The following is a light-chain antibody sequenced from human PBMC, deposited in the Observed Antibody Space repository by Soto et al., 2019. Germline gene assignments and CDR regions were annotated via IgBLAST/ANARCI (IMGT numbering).Light chain of an antibody. CDR3: QQYASSLT. CDR2: WAS. CDR1: QNVLYSSNKNY. Sequence: DIVMTQSPDSLAVSLGERATINCTSSQNVLYSSNKNYLAWFQQKPGQPPKLLIYWASTRESGVPDRFSGSGSGTDFTLTISRLEPEDFAVYYCQQYASSLTFGQGTKVEI. J-gene: IGKJ1*01. V-gene: IGKV4-1*01.